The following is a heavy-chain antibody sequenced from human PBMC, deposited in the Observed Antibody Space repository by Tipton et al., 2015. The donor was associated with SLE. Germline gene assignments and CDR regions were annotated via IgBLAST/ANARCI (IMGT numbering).Heavy chain of an antibody. CDR2: INHSGST. CDR3: ARGPFDI. CDR1: GGSFSGYY. Sequence: TPSLTCAVFGGSFSGYYWTWIRQSPGKGLEWIGEINHSGSTKYNPSLKSRVTISVDTSKNQFSLNLTSVTAADTAVYYCARGPFDIWGQGTMVTVSS. J-gene: IGHJ3*02. V-gene: IGHV4-34*01.